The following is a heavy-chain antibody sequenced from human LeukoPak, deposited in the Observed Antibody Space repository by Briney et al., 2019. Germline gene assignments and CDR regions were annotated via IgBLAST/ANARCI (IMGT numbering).Heavy chain of an antibody. CDR3: ARNDYYGSGTLDY. CDR2: IYTSGST. CDR1: GGSISSGSYY. J-gene: IGHJ4*02. Sequence: SQTLSLTCTVSGGSISSGSYYWSWIRQPAGKGLEWIGRIYTSGSTNYNPSLKSRVTISVDTSKNQFSLKLSSVTAADTAVYYCARNDYYGSGTLDYWGQGTLVTVSS. D-gene: IGHD3-10*01. V-gene: IGHV4-61*02.